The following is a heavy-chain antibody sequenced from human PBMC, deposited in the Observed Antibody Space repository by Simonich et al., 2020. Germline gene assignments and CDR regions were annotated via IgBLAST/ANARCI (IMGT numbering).Heavy chain of an antibody. CDR2: ISAYKGKT. V-gene: IGHV1-18*01. CDR1: GYTFTRYG. CDR3: ARSTTGTTAFDI. J-gene: IGHJ3*02. Sequence: QVQLVQSGAEVKKPGASVKVSCKASGYTFTRYGISWVRQAPGQGLEWMGWISAYKGKTNDAQKLQGRVTMTTDTSTSTAYMELRSLRSDDTAVYYCARSTTGTTAFDIWGQGTMVTVSS. D-gene: IGHD1-1*01.